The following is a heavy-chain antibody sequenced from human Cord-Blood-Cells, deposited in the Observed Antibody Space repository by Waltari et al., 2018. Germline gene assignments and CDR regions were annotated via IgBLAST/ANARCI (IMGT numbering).Heavy chain of an antibody. D-gene: IGHD6-6*01. Sequence: EVQLLESGGGLVQPGGSLRLSCAASGFTFSSYAMSWVRQAPGKGLEWVSAISGSGGRTCYPDSVKGRFTISRDNSKNTLYLQMNSLRAEDTAVYYCAKGPTSIAARPDWFDPWGQGTLVTVSS. V-gene: IGHV3-23*01. CDR1: GFTFSSYA. CDR3: AKGPTSIAARPDWFDP. J-gene: IGHJ5*02. CDR2: ISGSGGRT.